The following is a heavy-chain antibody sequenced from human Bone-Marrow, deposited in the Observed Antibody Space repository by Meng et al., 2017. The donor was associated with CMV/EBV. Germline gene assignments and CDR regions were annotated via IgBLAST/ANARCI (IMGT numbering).Heavy chain of an antibody. D-gene: IGHD2-2*01. CDR1: ISSSDYY. CDR3: ARDMVVVPAATGSNWFDP. Sequence: ISSSDYYWGWIRQPPGKGLEWIGYIYYSGSTYYNPSLKSRVTISVDTSKNQFSLKLSSVTAADTAVYYCARDMVVVPAATGSNWFDPWGQGTLVTVSS. J-gene: IGHJ5*02. V-gene: IGHV4-30-4*08. CDR2: IYYSGST.